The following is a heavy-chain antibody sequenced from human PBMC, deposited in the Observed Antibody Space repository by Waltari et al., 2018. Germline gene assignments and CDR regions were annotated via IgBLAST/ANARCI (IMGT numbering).Heavy chain of an antibody. CDR1: GGSISSSY. CDR3: YGAAAGREYYYYGMDV. CDR2: IYYSGST. J-gene: IGHJ6*02. V-gene: IGHV4-59*01. Sequence: QVQLQESGPGLVKPSETLSLTCTVSGGSISSSYWSWIRQPPGKGLEWIGYIYYSGSTNYNPSLKSRVTISVDTSKNQFSLKLSSVTAADTAVYYCYGAAAGREYYYYGMDVWGQGTTVTVSS. D-gene: IGHD6-13*01.